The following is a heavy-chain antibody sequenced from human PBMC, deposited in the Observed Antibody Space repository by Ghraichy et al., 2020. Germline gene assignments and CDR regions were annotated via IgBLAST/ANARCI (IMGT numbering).Heavy chain of an antibody. Sequence: GGSLRLSCAASGFTFSSYSMNWVRQAPGKGLEWVSSISSSSSYIYYADSVKGRFTISRDNAKNSLYLQMNSLRAEDTAVYYCLSYYDSSGYYDFWGEYWGQGTLVTVSS. J-gene: IGHJ4*02. CDR3: LSYYDSSGYYDFWGEY. D-gene: IGHD3-22*01. V-gene: IGHV3-21*01. CDR1: GFTFSSYS. CDR2: ISSSSSYI.